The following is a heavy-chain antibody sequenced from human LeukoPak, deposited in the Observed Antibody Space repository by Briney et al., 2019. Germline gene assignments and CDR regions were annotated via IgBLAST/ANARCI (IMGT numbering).Heavy chain of an antibody. V-gene: IGHV4-59*01. D-gene: IGHD3-10*01. CDR1: GGSFNTYY. CDR2: IYYSGST. Sequence: PSETLSLTCTVSGGSFNTYYWSWIRQPPGKGLEWIGYIYYSGSTAYNPSLKSRLTISLDTSKNQFSLKLNSVTAADTAVYYCARGRSGHGGLDYWGQGTLVTVSS. CDR3: ARGRSGHGGLDY. J-gene: IGHJ4*02.